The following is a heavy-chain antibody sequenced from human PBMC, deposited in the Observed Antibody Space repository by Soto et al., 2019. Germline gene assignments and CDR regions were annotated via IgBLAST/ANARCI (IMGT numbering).Heavy chain of an antibody. CDR2: IDPSDSYV. CDR3: TNDDYPYIFNV. CDR1: GYNFASYW. J-gene: IGHJ3*01. D-gene: IGHD5-12*01. V-gene: IGHV5-10-1*01. Sequence: GESLKISCTGSGYNFASYWISWVRQRPGKGLDWMGRIDPSDSYVNYSPSFRGHVTISAAKSTTPVYLQWDSLTASDTAMYYWTNDDYPYIFNVWGQGTMVTVSS.